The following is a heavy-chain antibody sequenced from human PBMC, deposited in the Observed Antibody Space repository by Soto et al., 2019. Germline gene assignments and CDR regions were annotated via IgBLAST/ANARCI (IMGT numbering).Heavy chain of an antibody. CDR3: ARVLTAARTAIYNHGLGV. V-gene: IGHV3-30-3*01. Sequence: QVQLVESGGGVVQPGRSLRLSCAASGSSFSLYAIHWVRQAPGKGLEWVAFISYDGSSQYYADSLKGRFTISRDNSKITVYLQMNSLRAEDRSVYYCARVLTAARTAIYNHGLGVWGQGSTVTVSS. CDR1: GSSFSLYA. J-gene: IGHJ6*02. CDR2: ISYDGSSQ. D-gene: IGHD6-13*01.